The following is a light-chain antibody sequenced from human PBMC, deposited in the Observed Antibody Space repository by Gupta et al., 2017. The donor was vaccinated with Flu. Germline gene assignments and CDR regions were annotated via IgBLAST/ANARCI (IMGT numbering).Light chain of an antibody. Sequence: SVTISCTGTSSDVGSYNYVSWYQQHQGTPTKLMIYEVSKRPSGVPDRFSGSKAGTTAFLTVSGLQAEDEADYYCTSYAGSNKWVFGGGTKLTVL. CDR3: TSYAGSNKWV. CDR2: EVS. CDR1: SSDVGSYNY. V-gene: IGLV2-8*01. J-gene: IGLJ3*02.